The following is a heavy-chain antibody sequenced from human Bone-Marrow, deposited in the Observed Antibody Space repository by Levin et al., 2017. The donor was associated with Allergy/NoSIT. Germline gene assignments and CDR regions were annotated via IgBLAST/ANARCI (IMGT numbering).Heavy chain of an antibody. D-gene: IGHD4-11*01. J-gene: IGHJ5*02. CDR3: ARMTTVTVYNWFDP. V-gene: IGHV1-2*06. Sequence: GASVKVSCKASGYTFTGYYMHWVRQAPGQGLEWMGRINPNSGGTNYAQKFQGRVTMTRDTSISTAYMELSRLRSDDTAVYYCARMTTVTVYNWFDPWGQGTLVTVSS. CDR2: INPNSGGT. CDR1: GYTFTGYY.